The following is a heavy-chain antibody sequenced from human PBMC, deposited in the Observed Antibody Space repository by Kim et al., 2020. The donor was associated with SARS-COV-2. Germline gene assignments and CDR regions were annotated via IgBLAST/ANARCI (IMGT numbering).Heavy chain of an antibody. V-gene: IGHV4-34*01. Sequence: SETLSLTCAVYGGSFSGYYWSWIRQPPGKGLEWIGEINHSGSTNYNPSLKSRVTISVDTSKNQFSLKLSSVTAADTAVYYCARGRGDTWIQLWSSHYYYGMDVWGQGTTVTVSS. CDR2: INHSGST. D-gene: IGHD5-18*01. CDR1: GGSFSGYY. CDR3: ARGRGDTWIQLWSSHYYYGMDV. J-gene: IGHJ6*02.